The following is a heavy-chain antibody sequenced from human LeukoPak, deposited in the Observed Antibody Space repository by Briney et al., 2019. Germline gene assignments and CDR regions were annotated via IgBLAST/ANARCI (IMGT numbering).Heavy chain of an antibody. J-gene: IGHJ4*02. CDR1: GFTFSTYG. Sequence: GGTLRLSCAASGFTFSTYGMDWVRQAPGKGLEWISGVSPSGDITYYADSVKGRFTISRDNSKNTLYLQMNNVRAEDTAVYYCAKDGAWLRFDDWGQGSLVTVSS. V-gene: IGHV3-23*01. CDR2: VSPSGDIT. CDR3: AKDGAWLRFDD. D-gene: IGHD5-12*01.